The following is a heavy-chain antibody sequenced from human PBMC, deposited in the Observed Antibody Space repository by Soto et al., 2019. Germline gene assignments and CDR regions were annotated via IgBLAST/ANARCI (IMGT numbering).Heavy chain of an antibody. Sequence: SETLSLTCTVSGGSISSSSFHWGWIRQPPGKGLEWIGSIYYSGSTYYSPSLKSRVTISVDTSKNHFSLKLSSVTAADTAVYFCVSHRNYIVVSGSFFDYWSQGTLVTVSS. V-gene: IGHV4-39*01. D-gene: IGHD6-19*01. J-gene: IGHJ4*02. CDR3: VSHRNYIVVSGSFFDY. CDR1: GGSISSSSFH. CDR2: IYYSGST.